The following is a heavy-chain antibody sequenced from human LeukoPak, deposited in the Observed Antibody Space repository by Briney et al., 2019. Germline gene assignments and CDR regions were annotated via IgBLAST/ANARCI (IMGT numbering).Heavy chain of an antibody. CDR1: GYSFITNW. J-gene: IGHJ4*02. V-gene: IGHV5-10-1*01. CDR2: INPRDSYT. D-gene: IGHD3-10*01. CDR3: ARRRGGLFDY. Sequence: GESLEISCKGSGYSFITNWISWVRQMPGKGLEWMGTINPRDSYTNYSPSFQGHVTISADKSISTAYLQWSSLKASDTAMYYCARRRGGLFDYWGQGTLVTVSS.